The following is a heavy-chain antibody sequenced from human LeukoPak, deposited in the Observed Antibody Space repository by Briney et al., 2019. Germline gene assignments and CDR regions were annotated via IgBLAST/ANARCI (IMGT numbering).Heavy chain of an antibody. CDR3: AKERYSSGWCYFDY. CDR2: ISWNSGSI. V-gene: IGHV3-9*01. Sequence: GGSLRLSCAASGFTFDDYAMHWVRQAPGKGLEWVSGISWNSGSIGYADSVKGRFTISRDNAKNSLYLQMNSLRAEDTALYYCAKERYSSGWCYFDYWGQGTLVTVSS. J-gene: IGHJ4*02. D-gene: IGHD6-19*01. CDR1: GFTFDDYA.